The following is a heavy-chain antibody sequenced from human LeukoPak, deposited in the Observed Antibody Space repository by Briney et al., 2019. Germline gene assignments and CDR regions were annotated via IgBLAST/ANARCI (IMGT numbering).Heavy chain of an antibody. CDR1: GGSFSGYY. J-gene: IGHJ4*02. CDR2: INHSGST. Sequence: KPSETLSLTCAVYGGSFSGYYWSWIRQPPGKGLEWIGEINHSGSTNYNPSLKSRVTISVDTSKNQFSLKLSSVTAADTAVYYCARGRWSDSSSWAHFDYWGQGTLVTVSS. CDR3: ARGRWSDSSSWAHFDY. D-gene: IGHD6-13*01. V-gene: IGHV4-34*01.